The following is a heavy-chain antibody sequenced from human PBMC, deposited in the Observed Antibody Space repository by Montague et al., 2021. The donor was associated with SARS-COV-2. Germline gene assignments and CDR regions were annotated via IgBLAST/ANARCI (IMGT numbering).Heavy chain of an antibody. D-gene: IGHD3-10*01. CDR1: EFSLSTSGLC. CDR2: IDWDDDK. J-gene: IGHJ2*01. V-gene: IGHV2-70*11. CDR3: ARTYGSGRGFDL. Sequence: PALVKPTQTLTLTCTFSEFSLSTSGLCVSWIRQPPGKALEWLARIDWDDDKYYSTSLKTRLTISNDTSKNQVVLTMTNMDPVDIATYYCARTYGSGRGFDLWGRGTLVTVSS.